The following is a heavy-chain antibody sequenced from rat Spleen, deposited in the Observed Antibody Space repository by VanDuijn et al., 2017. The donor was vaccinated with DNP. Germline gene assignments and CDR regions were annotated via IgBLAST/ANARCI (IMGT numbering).Heavy chain of an antibody. D-gene: IGHD1-11*01. CDR2: INKDSNTI. Sequence: EVKLVESGGGLVQPGRSLKLSCAASGFSFNDYWMGWVRQAPGKGLEWIGQINKDSNTINYTPSLEDKFTISRDNAQNTLFLQMNKLGSEDTAIYYCAKGPNYGGYSDDFDYWGQGVMVTVSS. CDR3: AKGPNYGGYSDDFDY. V-gene: IGHV4-2*01. CDR1: GFSFNDYW. J-gene: IGHJ2*01.